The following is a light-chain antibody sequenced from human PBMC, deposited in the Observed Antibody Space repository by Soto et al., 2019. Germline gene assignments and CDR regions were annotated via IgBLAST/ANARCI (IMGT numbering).Light chain of an antibody. CDR3: QQYHSYPGT. CDR2: SAS. V-gene: IGKV1-16*02. CDR1: QDISIF. J-gene: IGKJ4*01. Sequence: DIQMTQSPSSLSASVGDTVTITCRASQDISIFLAWFQQKPGKAPESLIFSASSLQSGVPSKFRGSGSGTDFTLTISNLQPEDFATYYCQQYHSYPGTLGGRTKVEIK.